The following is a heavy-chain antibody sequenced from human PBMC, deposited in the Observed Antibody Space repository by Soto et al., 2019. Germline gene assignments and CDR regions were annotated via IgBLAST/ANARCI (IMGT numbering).Heavy chain of an antibody. CDR2: ISGSGGST. V-gene: IGHV3-23*01. Sequence: GGSLRLSCAASGFTFSSYAMSWVRQAPGKGLEWVSAISGSGGSTYYADSVKGRFTISRDNSKNTLYLQMNSLRAEDTAVYYWAKDLSYCSSTSCYPEDAFDIWGQGTMVTVSS. CDR1: GFTFSSYA. D-gene: IGHD2-2*01. J-gene: IGHJ3*02. CDR3: AKDLSYCSSTSCYPEDAFDI.